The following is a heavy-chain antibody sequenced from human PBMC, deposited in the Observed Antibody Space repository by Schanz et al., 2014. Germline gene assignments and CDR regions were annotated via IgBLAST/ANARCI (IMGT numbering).Heavy chain of an antibody. CDR1: GFSFSDYG. J-gene: IGHJ4*02. CDR3: AKSYDTSGYSGFDY. Sequence: QVQLVESGGSVVQPGRSLRLSCAGSGFSFSDYGMHWVRQAPGRGLEWVAVISYHGSEKYYADSVKGRFTISRDNSKXTLYLQMNSLRTEDTAVYFCAKSYDTSGYSGFDYWGQGTLVTVSS. V-gene: IGHV3-30*18. D-gene: IGHD3-22*01. CDR2: ISYHGSEK.